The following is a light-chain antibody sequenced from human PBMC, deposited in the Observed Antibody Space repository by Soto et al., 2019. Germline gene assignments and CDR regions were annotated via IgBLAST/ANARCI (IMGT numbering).Light chain of an antibody. CDR2: AAS. CDR3: QQYLTSPKT. J-gene: IGKJ1*01. Sequence: DIPMTQSPSSLSASVGDRVTITCRASQGISNYLAWYQQKPGKVPKLLIYAASTLQSGVPSRFSGSGSGTDFTLTISRLEPEDFAVYYCQQYLTSPKTFGQGTKVEIK. V-gene: IGKV1-27*01. CDR1: QGISNY.